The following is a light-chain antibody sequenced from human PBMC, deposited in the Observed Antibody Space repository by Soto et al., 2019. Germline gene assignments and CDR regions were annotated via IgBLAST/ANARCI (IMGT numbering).Light chain of an antibody. Sequence: EIVMTQSPATLSVSPGERATLSCRASQTVASNLAWYQQKPGQAPRLLIHGAFTRATGVPARFSGSGSGTEFTLTISSLQSEDFAVYYCQQYHNWPPQYTFGQGTKLRIK. V-gene: IGKV3-15*01. CDR2: GAF. CDR3: QQYHNWPPQYT. J-gene: IGKJ2*01. CDR1: QTVASN.